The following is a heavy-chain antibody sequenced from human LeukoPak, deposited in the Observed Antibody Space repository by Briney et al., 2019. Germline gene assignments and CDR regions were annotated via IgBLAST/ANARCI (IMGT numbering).Heavy chain of an antibody. V-gene: IGHV4-30-4*01. Sequence: PSETLSRTCTVSGGSISRGDYYWSWIRQPPGKGLEWIGYIYYSGTTYYNPSLKSRVTISVDTSKNQFSLKLTSVTAADTAVYFCARGPYGSGSYYWGQGTLVTVSS. CDR2: IYYSGTT. CDR1: GGSISRGDYY. CDR3: ARGPYGSGSYY. D-gene: IGHD3-10*01. J-gene: IGHJ4*02.